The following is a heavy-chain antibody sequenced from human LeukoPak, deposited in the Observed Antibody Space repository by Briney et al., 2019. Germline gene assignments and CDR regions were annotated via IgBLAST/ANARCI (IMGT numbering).Heavy chain of an antibody. CDR1: GFTFSSYA. D-gene: IGHD5-18*01. CDR2: ITSSGGST. Sequence: GGSLRLSCAASGFTFSSYAMSWVRQAPGKGLEWVSAITSSGGSTYYADSVKGRFTISRDNSKNTLYLQMNSLRAEDTAVYYCAKEGVATQRGYSYRHYFDYWGQGTLVTVSS. CDR3: AKEGVATQRGYSYRHYFDY. J-gene: IGHJ4*02. V-gene: IGHV3-23*01.